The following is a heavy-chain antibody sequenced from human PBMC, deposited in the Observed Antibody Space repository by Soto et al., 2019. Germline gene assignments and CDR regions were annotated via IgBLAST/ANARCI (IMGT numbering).Heavy chain of an antibody. J-gene: IGHJ4*02. CDR1: GFTFSDYA. CDR3: AGDYLNLPDY. CDR2: ISTSGST. V-gene: IGHV3-23*01. D-gene: IGHD3-10*01. Sequence: PGGSLRLSCAASGFTFSDYAMTWVRQAPGKGLEWVSAISTSGSTYYADSVKGRFTISRDKSKNTLYLQMNSLRAEDTAVYYCAGDYLNLPDYWGQRTLVTVSS.